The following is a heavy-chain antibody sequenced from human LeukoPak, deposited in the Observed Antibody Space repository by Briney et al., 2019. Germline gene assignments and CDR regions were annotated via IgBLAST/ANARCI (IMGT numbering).Heavy chain of an antibody. Sequence: ASVKVSCKASGYTLTGYYMHWVRQAPGQGLEWMGWINPNSGGTNYAQKFQGRVTMTRDTSISTAYMELSRLRSDDTAVYYCARVGFWSGYYTPADLYFDYWGQGTLVTVSS. V-gene: IGHV1-2*02. CDR1: GYTLTGYY. D-gene: IGHD3-3*01. CDR2: INPNSGGT. CDR3: ARVGFWSGYYTPADLYFDY. J-gene: IGHJ4*02.